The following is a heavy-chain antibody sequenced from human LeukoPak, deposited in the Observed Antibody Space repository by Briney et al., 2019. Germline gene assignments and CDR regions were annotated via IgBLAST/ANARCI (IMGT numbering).Heavy chain of an antibody. V-gene: IGHV7-4-1*02. CDR1: GYTFTSYY. CDR3: ARESVNYYGSGSYSNY. CDR2: INTNTGNP. Sequence: ASVKVSCKASGYTFTSYYMHWVRQAPGQGLEWMGWINTNTGNPTYAQGFTGRFVFSLDTSVSTAYLQISSLKAEDTAVYYCARESVNYYGSGSYSNYWGQGTLVTVSS. J-gene: IGHJ4*02. D-gene: IGHD3-10*01.